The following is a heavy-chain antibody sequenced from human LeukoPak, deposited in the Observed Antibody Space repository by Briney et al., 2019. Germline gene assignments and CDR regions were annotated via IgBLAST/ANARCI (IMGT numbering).Heavy chain of an antibody. CDR1: GYSISSGNY. CDR3: ARDKAPLGPAQYNWFDP. V-gene: IGHV4-38-2*02. CDR2: IYHTGST. D-gene: IGHD5-24*01. Sequence: PSETLSLTCAVSGYSISSGNYWGWIRPPPGKGREWIGSIYHTGSTYYNPSLKSRVTISVDTSKNQFSLKLNSVTAADTAVYYCARDKAPLGPAQYNWFDPWGQGTLVTVSS. J-gene: IGHJ5*02.